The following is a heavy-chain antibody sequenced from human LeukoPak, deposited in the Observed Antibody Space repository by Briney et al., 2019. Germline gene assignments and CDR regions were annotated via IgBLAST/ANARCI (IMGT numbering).Heavy chain of an antibody. Sequence: GGSLRLSCAASGFTFRSYTMNWVRQAPGKGLEWVSSISSDGRSIYYADSLRGRFTISRDNAKNSVYLQMNSLRGEDTAVYYCARDRSEGVSLGWNYYMDVWGKGTTVTVSS. V-gene: IGHV3-21*06. J-gene: IGHJ6*03. CDR2: ISSDGRSI. CDR3: ARDRSEGVSLGWNYYMDV. CDR1: GFTFRSYT. D-gene: IGHD3-16*01.